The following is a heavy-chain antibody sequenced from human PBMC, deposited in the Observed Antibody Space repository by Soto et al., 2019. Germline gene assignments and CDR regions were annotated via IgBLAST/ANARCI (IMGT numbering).Heavy chain of an antibody. Sequence: SGPTLVNPTQTLTLTCTFSGFSLSTSGMCVSWIRQPPGKGLEWIGYMYNTGSTVYNPSFKSRVTISVDTSKNQFSLKLNSVTAADTAVYYCARDLWGYCGTDCYPLHVWGQGT. J-gene: IGHJ6*02. D-gene: IGHD2-21*02. V-gene: IGHV4-61*08. CDR3: ARDLWGYCGTDCYPLHV. CDR1: GFSLSTSGMC. CDR2: MYNTGST.